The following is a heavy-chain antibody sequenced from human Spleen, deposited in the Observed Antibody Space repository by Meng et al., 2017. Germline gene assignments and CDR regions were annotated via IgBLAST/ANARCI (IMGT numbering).Heavy chain of an antibody. V-gene: IGHV4-61*08. D-gene: IGHD1-14*01. Sequence: VQLKESGQGRVRPSETLSLICTVSGGSVRSSDYQWSWIRQPPGKGLEWIGFASTNYNPSLKSRLTISLDTSKNQFSLKLSSVIAADTAVYFCARNLVGSSLDYWGQGTLVTVAS. CDR3: ARNLVGSSLDY. J-gene: IGHJ4*02. CDR2: AST. CDR1: GGSVRSSDYQ.